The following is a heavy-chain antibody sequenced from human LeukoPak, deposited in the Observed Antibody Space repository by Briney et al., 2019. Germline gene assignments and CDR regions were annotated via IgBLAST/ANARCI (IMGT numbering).Heavy chain of an antibody. CDR1: GFTFSSYG. CDR2: IWYDGGNK. J-gene: IGHJ4*02. CDR3: ARCSGGSCYSGDY. Sequence: GGSLRLSCAASGFTFSSYGMHWVRQAPGKGLEWVAVIWYDGGNKYYADSVKGRFTISRDNSKNTLYLQMNSLRAEDTAVYYCARCSGGSCYSGDYWGQGTLVTVSS. V-gene: IGHV3-33*01. D-gene: IGHD2-15*01.